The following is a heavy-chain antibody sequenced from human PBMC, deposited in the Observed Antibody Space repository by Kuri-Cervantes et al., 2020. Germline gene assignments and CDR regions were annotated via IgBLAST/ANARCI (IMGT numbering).Heavy chain of an antibody. V-gene: IGHV3-11*01. Sequence: GGSLRLSCAASGFTFSDYYMSWIRQAPGMGLEWVSYISSSGSTIYYADSVKGRFTISRDNAKNSLYLQMNSLRAEDTAVYYCARDGPDYYDSSGYSPQFDYWGQGTLVTVSS. D-gene: IGHD3-22*01. CDR2: ISSSGSTI. CDR1: GFTFSDYY. J-gene: IGHJ4*02. CDR3: ARDGPDYYDSSGYSPQFDY.